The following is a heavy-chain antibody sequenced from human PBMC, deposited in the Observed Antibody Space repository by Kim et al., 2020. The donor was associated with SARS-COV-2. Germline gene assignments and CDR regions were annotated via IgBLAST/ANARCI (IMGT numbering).Heavy chain of an antibody. Sequence: SETLSLTCTVSGGSVSSYFWSWIRQPPGKGLEWIGYIYYSGSTNYNPSLKSRVTISVDTSKNQFSLKLSSVNAADTAVYYCARGVVGATYGDWWFDPWGQGTLVTVSS. J-gene: IGHJ5*02. CDR1: GGSVSSYF. CDR3: ARGVVGATYGDWWFDP. D-gene: IGHD1-26*01. V-gene: IGHV4-59*02. CDR2: IYYSGST.